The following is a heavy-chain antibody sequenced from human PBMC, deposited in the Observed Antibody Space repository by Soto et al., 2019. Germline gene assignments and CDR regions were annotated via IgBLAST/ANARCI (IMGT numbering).Heavy chain of an antibody. CDR3: ARAQVAATENYYYYYGMDV. J-gene: IGHJ6*02. V-gene: IGHV1-69*01. Sequence: QVQLVQSGAEVKKPGASVKVSCTASGGTFSSYAISWVRQAPGQGLEWMGGIIPIFGTANYAQKFQGRVTITADESTSTAYMELSSLRSEDTAVYYCARAQVAATENYYYYYGMDVWGQGTTVTVSS. CDR1: GGTFSSYA. CDR2: IIPIFGTA. D-gene: IGHD2-15*01.